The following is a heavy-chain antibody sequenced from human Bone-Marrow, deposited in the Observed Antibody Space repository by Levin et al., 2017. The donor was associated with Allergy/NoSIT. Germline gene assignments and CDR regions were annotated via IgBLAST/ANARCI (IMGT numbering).Heavy chain of an antibody. CDR1: GYSISSGYY. CDR3: ARDAGSGWYYFDY. Sequence: SETLSLTCAVSGYSISSGYYWGWIRQPPGKGLEWIGSIYHSGSTYYNPSLKSRVTISVDTSKNQFSLKLSSVTAADTAVYYCARDAGSGWYYFDYWGQGTLVTVSS. J-gene: IGHJ4*02. CDR2: IYHSGST. V-gene: IGHV4-38-2*02. D-gene: IGHD6-19*01.